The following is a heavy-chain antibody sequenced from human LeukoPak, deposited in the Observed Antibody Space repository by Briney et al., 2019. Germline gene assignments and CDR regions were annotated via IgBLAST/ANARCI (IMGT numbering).Heavy chain of an antibody. Sequence: PGGSLRLSCAASGFTFSYYGMHWVRQAPGKGLEWVAFIRYDGSNKYYADSVKGRFTISRDNSKNTLYLQMNSLRAEDTAVYYCAKDQGQLVPMGYYYYMDVWGKGTTVTVSS. J-gene: IGHJ6*03. CDR2: IRYDGSNK. CDR3: AKDQGQLVPMGYYYYMDV. CDR1: GFTFSYYG. V-gene: IGHV3-30*02. D-gene: IGHD6-13*01.